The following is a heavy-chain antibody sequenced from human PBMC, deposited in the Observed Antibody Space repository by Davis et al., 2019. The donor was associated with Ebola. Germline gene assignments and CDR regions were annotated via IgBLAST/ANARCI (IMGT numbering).Heavy chain of an antibody. Sequence: SLKISCAASGFTFDDYAMHWVRQAPGKGLEWVSGISWNSGSIGYADSVKGRFTISRDNAKNSLYLQMNSLRAEDTAVYYCARVEMATIDYWGQGTLVTVTS. CDR2: ISWNSGSI. J-gene: IGHJ4*02. CDR3: ARVEMATIDY. V-gene: IGHV3-9*01. D-gene: IGHD5-24*01. CDR1: GFTFDDYA.